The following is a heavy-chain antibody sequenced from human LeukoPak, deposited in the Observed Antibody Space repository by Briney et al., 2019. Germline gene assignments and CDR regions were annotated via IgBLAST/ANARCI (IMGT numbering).Heavy chain of an antibody. CDR3: ARGLLNWNYDY. CDR2: INHSGST. J-gene: IGHJ4*02. CDR1: GGSISSYY. D-gene: IGHD1-7*01. Sequence: SETLSLTCTVSGGSISSYYWSWIRQPPGKGLEWIGEINHSGSTNYNPSLKSRVTISVDTSKNQFSLKLSSVTAADTAVYYCARGLLNWNYDYWGQGTLVTVSS. V-gene: IGHV4-34*01.